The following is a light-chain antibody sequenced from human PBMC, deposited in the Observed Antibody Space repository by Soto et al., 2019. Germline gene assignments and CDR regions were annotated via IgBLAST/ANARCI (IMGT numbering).Light chain of an antibody. CDR3: QHYGS. J-gene: IGKJ2*01. CDR1: QSVSSSH. V-gene: IGKV3-20*01. Sequence: EIVLTQSPGTQSLSPGERATLSCRASQSVSSSHLGWYQQKPGQAPRLLIYDASSRATGIPDRFSGSGSGTDFTLTITRLEPEDFAVYYCQHYGSFGQGTKLEIK. CDR2: DAS.